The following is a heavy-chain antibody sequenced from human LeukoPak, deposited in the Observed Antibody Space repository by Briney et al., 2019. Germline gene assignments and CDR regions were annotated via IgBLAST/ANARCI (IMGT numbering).Heavy chain of an antibody. CDR3: AKVSLRYFERVHAFDI. J-gene: IGHJ3*02. V-gene: IGHV3-30*02. CDR2: IRYDGSNK. CDR1: GFTFSNYW. D-gene: IGHD3-9*01. Sequence: GGSLRLSCAASGFTFSNYWMHWVRQTPGKGLVWVAFIRYDGSNKYYADSVKGRFTISRDNSKNTLYLQMNSLRAEDTAVYYCAKVSLRYFERVHAFDIWGQGTMVTVSS.